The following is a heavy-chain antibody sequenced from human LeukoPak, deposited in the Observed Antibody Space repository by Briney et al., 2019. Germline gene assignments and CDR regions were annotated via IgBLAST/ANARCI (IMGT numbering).Heavy chain of an antibody. J-gene: IGHJ4*02. CDR1: GFTFSNFA. D-gene: IGHD3-16*01. Sequence: GSLRLSCAASGFTFSNFAMSWVRQAPGKGLEWIGEINHSGSTNSNPSLKSRVTISVDTSKNQFSLKLSSVTAAVTAVYDCARRQRRVFGSWGQGTLVTVSS. V-gene: IGHV4-34*01. CDR3: ARRQRRVFGS. CDR2: INHSGST.